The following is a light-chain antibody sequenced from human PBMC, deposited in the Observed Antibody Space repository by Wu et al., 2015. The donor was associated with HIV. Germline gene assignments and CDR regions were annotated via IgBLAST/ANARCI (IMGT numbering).Light chain of an antibody. CDR2: GAS. CDR1: QSVRSN. Sequence: EIGLTQPPDTLSVSPGERVTLSCRASQSVRSNVAWYQQKPGQAPRLLIFGASTRAAGVPARFSGSGSGTDFTLTISNVQSEDLALHYCQQYDNWPPFTFGAGTKLNIK. J-gene: IGKJ3*01. V-gene: IGKV3-15*01. CDR3: QQYDNWPPFT.